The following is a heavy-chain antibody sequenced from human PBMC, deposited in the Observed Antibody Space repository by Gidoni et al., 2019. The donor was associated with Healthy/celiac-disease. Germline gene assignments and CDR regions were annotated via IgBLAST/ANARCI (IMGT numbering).Heavy chain of an antibody. V-gene: IGHV1-2*06. CDR3: ARQLVATIPDY. CDR2: INTNSGGT. Sequence: QVQLVQSGSEVKKPGASVKVSCKASGYTFTGYYMHWVRQATGQGLEWMGRINTNSGGTNYAQKFQGRVNMTREMSISTAYMELSRLRSDDTAVYYCARQLVATIPDYWGQGTLVTVSS. J-gene: IGHJ4*02. CDR1: GYTFTGYY. D-gene: IGHD5-12*01.